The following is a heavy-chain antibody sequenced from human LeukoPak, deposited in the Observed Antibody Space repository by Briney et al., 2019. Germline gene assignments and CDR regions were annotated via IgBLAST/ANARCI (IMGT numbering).Heavy chain of an antibody. Sequence: GGSLRLSCAASGFTFRSYNMNWVRQAPGKRPEWVSSISSSSSYIYYADSVKGRFTIARDNAKNSLYLQMNSLRAEDTALYYCARGASRADYWGQGTLVTVSS. CDR3: ARGASRADY. CDR1: GFTFRSYN. V-gene: IGHV3-21*01. J-gene: IGHJ4*02. CDR2: ISSSSSYI.